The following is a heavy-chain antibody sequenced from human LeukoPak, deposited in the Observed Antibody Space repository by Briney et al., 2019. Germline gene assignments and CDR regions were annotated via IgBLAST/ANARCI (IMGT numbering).Heavy chain of an antibody. CDR3: TRHAGIAAAGTVY. J-gene: IGHJ4*02. CDR1: GFTFSSYA. D-gene: IGHD6-13*01. Sequence: GGSLRLSCAASGFTFSSYAMSWVRQAPGKGLEWVSAISGSGGSTYYADSVKGRFTISRDDSKNTAYLQMNSLKTEDTAVYYCTRHAGIAAAGTVYWGQGTLVTVSS. CDR2: ISGSGGST. V-gene: IGHV3-23*01.